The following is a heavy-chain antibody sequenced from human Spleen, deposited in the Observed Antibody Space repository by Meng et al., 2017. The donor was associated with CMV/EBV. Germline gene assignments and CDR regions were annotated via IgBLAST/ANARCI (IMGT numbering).Heavy chain of an antibody. CDR2: ISAYNGNT. CDR3: ARVGLGPAATSGGMDV. J-gene: IGHJ6*02. D-gene: IGHD2-2*01. CDR1: GYTFTSYG. Sequence: ASVKVSRKASGYTFTSYGISWVRQAPGQGLEWMGWISAYNGNTNYAQKLQGRVTMTTDTSTSTAYMELRSLRSDDTAVYYCARVGLGPAATSGGMDVWGQGTTVTVSS. V-gene: IGHV1-18*01.